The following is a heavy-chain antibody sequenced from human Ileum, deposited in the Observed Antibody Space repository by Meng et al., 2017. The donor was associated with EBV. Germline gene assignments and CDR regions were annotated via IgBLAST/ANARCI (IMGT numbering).Heavy chain of an antibody. Sequence: QGQLKESGPGLVKPSQTLSLTCAVSGVSISSGVYHWSWIRQPPGKGLEWIGCSGGTYYNPSLKSRLTISVDTSKNQFSLKLDSATAADTAVYYCAIYAVGGSGQGYWGQGTLVTVSS. CDR1: GVSISSGVYH. V-gene: IGHV4-30-4*08. CDR3: AIYAVGGSGQGY. D-gene: IGHD1-26*01. CDR2: CSGGT. J-gene: IGHJ4*02.